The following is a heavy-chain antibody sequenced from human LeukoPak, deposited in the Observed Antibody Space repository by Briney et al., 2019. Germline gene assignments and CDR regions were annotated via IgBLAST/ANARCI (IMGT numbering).Heavy chain of an antibody. CDR2: ISYPGSVT. Sequence: EGSLRLSCTASGFSFSTFGMHWVRQAPGKGLEWVAFISYPGSVTYYADSVKGRFTISRDNSKSTLYLQMNSLRAEDTAVYYCAKALQFLAKVFDYWGQGTLVTVSS. V-gene: IGHV3-30*18. J-gene: IGHJ4*02. D-gene: IGHD3-3*02. CDR1: GFSFSTFG. CDR3: AKALQFLAKVFDY.